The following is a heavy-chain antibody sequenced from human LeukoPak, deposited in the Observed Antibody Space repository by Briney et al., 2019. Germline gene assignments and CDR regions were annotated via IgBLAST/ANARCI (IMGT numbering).Heavy chain of an antibody. CDR2: INVNSGDT. J-gene: IGHJ4*02. CDR3: ARDGGLDF. D-gene: IGHD2-15*01. CDR1: RYTFSAYY. V-gene: IGHV1-2*02. Sequence: ASVKVSCKASRYTFSAYYIHWLRQAPGQGLEWMGWINVNSGDTNSAPNFQGRVTLTRDMSSNTAYMEVTKLTLDDTAVFYSARDGGLDFWGQGTLVTVSS.